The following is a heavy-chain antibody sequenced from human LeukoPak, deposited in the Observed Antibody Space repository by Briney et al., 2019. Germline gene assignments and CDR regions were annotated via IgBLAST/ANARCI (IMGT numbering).Heavy chain of an antibody. V-gene: IGHV4-34*01. CDR1: GGSISGYY. Sequence: SETMSPTCAVYGGSISGYYWSWIRQPPGKGLEWIGEIILSGSTNYNPSLKSRVTISVDTSKNQFSLKLSPVTAADTAVYYCARGVARGVIATWGQGTLVTVSS. CDR3: ARGVARGVIAT. J-gene: IGHJ5*02. D-gene: IGHD3-16*02. CDR2: IILSGST.